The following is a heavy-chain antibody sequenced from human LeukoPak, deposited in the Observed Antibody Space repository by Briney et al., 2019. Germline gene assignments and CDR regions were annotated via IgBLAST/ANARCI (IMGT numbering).Heavy chain of an antibody. J-gene: IGHJ4*02. D-gene: IGHD6-6*01. CDR1: GFTFSSYA. CDR2: ISYDGSNK. Sequence: GRSLRLSCAASGFTFSSYAMHWVRQAPGKGLEWVAVISYDGSNKYYADSVKGRFTISRDNSKNTLYLQMNSLRAEDTAVYYCASGYSSSLIDYWGQGTLVTVSS. CDR3: ASGYSSSLIDY. V-gene: IGHV3-30-3*01.